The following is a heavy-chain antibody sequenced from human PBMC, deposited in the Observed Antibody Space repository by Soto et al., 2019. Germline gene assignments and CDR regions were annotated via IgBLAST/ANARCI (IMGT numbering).Heavy chain of an antibody. CDR3: ARVGSAPMVYYYDSSGYYDY. Sequence: SSETLSLTCTVSGGSISSSSYYWGWIRQPPGKGLEWIGSIYYSGSTYYNPSLKSRVTISVDTSKNQFSLKLSSVTAADTAVYYCARVGSAPMVYYYDSSGYYDYWGQGTLVTVSS. CDR2: IYYSGST. CDR1: GGSISSSSYY. J-gene: IGHJ4*02. V-gene: IGHV4-39*07. D-gene: IGHD3-22*01.